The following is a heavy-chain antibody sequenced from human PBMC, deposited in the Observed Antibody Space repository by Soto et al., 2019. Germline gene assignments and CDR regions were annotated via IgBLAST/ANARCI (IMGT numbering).Heavy chain of an antibody. J-gene: IGHJ6*02. CDR3: ARWGVGKDV. Sequence: PSETLSLTCTVSGGSVSSSYYWSWVRQPPGKGLEWLGYILYSGSTNYNPSLKSRVTISIDTSTKQFSLKLSSITAADTAVYYCARWGVGKDVWGQGTTVTVSS. CDR1: GGSVSSSYY. CDR2: ILYSGST. D-gene: IGHD3-16*01. V-gene: IGHV4-61*01.